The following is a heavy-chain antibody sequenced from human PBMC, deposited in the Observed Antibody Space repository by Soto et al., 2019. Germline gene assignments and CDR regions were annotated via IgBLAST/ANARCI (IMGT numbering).Heavy chain of an antibody. Sequence: GESLTLSCAASGFTFSSYWMHWVRQTAGKGMVWVSQINSDGSATKYADSVKGRVTTTRDNAKNTVYLQMNSLRAEDTAGDYCGTRNSFGSDYWGQGILVTVSS. CDR1: GFTFSSYW. V-gene: IGHV3-74*03. CDR3: GTRNSFGSDY. J-gene: IGHJ4*02. D-gene: IGHD5-18*01. CDR2: INSDGSAT.